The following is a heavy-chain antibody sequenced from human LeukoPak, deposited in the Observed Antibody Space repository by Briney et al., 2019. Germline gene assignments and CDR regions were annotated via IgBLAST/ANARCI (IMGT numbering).Heavy chain of an antibody. J-gene: IGHJ4*02. CDR1: DDSISNYY. V-gene: IGHV4-59*01. Sequence: SETLSLTCTVSDDSISNYYWSWIRQPPGKGLEWIGYIYYSGSTNYNPSLKSRVTISVDTSKNQFSLKLSSVTAADTAVYYCARAPLNSYGAFDYWGQGTLVTVSS. CDR3: ARAPLNSYGAFDY. D-gene: IGHD5-18*01. CDR2: IYYSGST.